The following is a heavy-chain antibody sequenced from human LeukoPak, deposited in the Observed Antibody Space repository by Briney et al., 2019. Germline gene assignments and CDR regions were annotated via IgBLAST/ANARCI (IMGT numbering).Heavy chain of an antibody. J-gene: IGHJ5*02. CDR1: GFTFSSYA. Sequence: GGSLRLSCAASGFTFSSYAVSWVRQAPGKGLEWVSSISGSGGSTYSADSVKGRFTISRDNSKNTLYLQMNSLRAEDTAVYYCAKDRSSWYANWFDPWGQGTLVTVSS. D-gene: IGHD6-13*01. CDR2: ISGSGGST. CDR3: AKDRSSWYANWFDP. V-gene: IGHV3-23*01.